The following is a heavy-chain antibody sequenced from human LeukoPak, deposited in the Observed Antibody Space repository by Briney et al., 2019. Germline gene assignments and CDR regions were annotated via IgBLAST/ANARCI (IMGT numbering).Heavy chain of an antibody. V-gene: IGHV3-23*01. CDR2: ISGSGGST. Sequence: GGSLRLSCAASGFTFSSYAMSWVRQAPGKGLEWVSAISGSGGSTYYADSVKGRFTISRDNSKNTLYLQMNSLRAEDTAVYHCAKDQGSVAAAVSWFDPWGQGTLVTVSS. D-gene: IGHD6-13*01. CDR1: GFTFSSYA. J-gene: IGHJ5*02. CDR3: AKDQGSVAAAVSWFDP.